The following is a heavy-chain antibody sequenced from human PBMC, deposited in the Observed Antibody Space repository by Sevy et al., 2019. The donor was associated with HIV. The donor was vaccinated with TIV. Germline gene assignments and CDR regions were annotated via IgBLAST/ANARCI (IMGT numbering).Heavy chain of an antibody. CDR2: ISWNSGSI. V-gene: IGHV3-9*01. J-gene: IGHJ4*02. Sequence: GGSLRLSCAASGFTFDDYAMHWVRQAPGKGLEWVSGISWNSGSIGYADSVKGRFTISRDNAKNSLYLQMNSVRAEDTALYYCAKDIGEAAGYYFDYWGQGTLVTVSS. CDR3: AKDIGEAAGYYFDY. D-gene: IGHD6-25*01. CDR1: GFTFDDYA.